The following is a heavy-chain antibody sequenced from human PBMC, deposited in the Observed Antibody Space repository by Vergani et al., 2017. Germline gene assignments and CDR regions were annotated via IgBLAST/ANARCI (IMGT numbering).Heavy chain of an antibody. CDR2: ISTDASTT. CDR3: AREPLRTYDSSGYYFHDAFDI. Sequence: EVQLVESGGGLVQPGGSLRLSCVGSGFTFSTYSMNWVRQAPGKGLEWVSYISTDASTTYYGDSVKGRFTISRDKAKNSLYLQMNSLRAEDTAVYFCAREPLRTYDSSGYYFHDAFDIWGQGTMVTVSS. J-gene: IGHJ3*02. D-gene: IGHD3-22*01. V-gene: IGHV3-48*01. CDR1: GFTFSTYS.